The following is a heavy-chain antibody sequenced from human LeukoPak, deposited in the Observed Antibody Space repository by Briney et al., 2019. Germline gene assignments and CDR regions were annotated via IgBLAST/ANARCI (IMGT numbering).Heavy chain of an antibody. Sequence: GSLRLSCAASGFTFSNYAMSWVRQAPGKGLEWVAGISGSGETTYYTGSVKGRFTISRANSKSTMYLQMNSLRAEDTAVYYCARDEGSSSWYNWGQGTLVTVSS. D-gene: IGHD6-13*01. CDR1: GFTFSNYA. J-gene: IGHJ4*02. CDR2: ISGSGETT. CDR3: ARDEGSSSWYN. V-gene: IGHV3-23*01.